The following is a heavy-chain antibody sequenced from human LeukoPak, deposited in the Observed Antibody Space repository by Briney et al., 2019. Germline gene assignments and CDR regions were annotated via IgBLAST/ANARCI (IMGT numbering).Heavy chain of an antibody. D-gene: IGHD5-24*01. Sequence: PSETLSLTCTVSGDSISSSTYYWSWIRQPAGKGLEWIGRINTFGNTNYNPSLKSRVTISVDTSKNQFSLKLSSVTAADTAVYFCTRAKSWLPFDFWGQGTLVTVSS. V-gene: IGHV4-61*02. J-gene: IGHJ4*02. CDR2: INTFGNT. CDR1: GDSISSSTYY. CDR3: TRAKSWLPFDF.